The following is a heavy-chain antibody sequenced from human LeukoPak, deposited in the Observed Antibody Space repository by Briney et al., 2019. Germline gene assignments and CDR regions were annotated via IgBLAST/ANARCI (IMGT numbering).Heavy chain of an antibody. CDR1: GGSFSGYY. D-gene: IGHD2-21*01. Sequence: SETLSLTCAVYGGSFSGYYWGWIRQPPGKGLEWIGEINHSGSTNYNPSLKSRVTISVDTSKNQFSLKLSSVTAADTAVYYCASRRISDAGPYYYYGMDVWGQGTTVTVSS. CDR2: INHSGST. V-gene: IGHV4-34*01. J-gene: IGHJ6*02. CDR3: ASRRISDAGPYYYYGMDV.